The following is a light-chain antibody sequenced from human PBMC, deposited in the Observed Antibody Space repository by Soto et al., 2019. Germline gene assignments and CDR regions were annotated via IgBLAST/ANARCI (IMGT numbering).Light chain of an antibody. CDR2: GAS. V-gene: IGKV3-20*01. CDR1: QSVSSSY. CDR3: QQYGSSPWT. Sequence: EIVLTQSPGTLSLSPGERATLSCRASQSVSSSYLAWYQQKPGQAPSLLIYGASARATGIPDRFSGSGSGTDFTLTISRLEPEDFAVYYCQQYGSSPWTFGQGTKVEIE. J-gene: IGKJ1*01.